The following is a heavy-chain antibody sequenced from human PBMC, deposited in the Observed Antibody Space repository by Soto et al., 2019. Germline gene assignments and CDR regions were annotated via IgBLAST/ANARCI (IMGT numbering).Heavy chain of an antibody. J-gene: IGHJ6*02. CDR1: GGSISSYY. D-gene: IGHD3-10*01. Sequence: PSETLSLTCTVSGGSISSYYWSWIRQPPGKGLEWIGYIYYSGDTSYNPSLKSRVTISIDTSKNQFSLKLSSVTAADTAVYYCARTYGSGSYYNRNYYYYGMDVWGQGTTVTVS. V-gene: IGHV4-59*04. CDR2: IYYSGDT. CDR3: ARTYGSGSYYNRNYYYYGMDV.